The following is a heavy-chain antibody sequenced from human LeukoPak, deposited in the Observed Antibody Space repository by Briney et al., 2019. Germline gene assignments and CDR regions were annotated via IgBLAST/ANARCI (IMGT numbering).Heavy chain of an antibody. Sequence: GGSLRLSCAASGFTFSDYYMSWIRQAPGKGLEWVSYISSSGSTIYYADSVKGRFTISRDNAKNSLYLQMNSLRAEDTAVYYCARGASVLRYFDWLSPYDYWGQGTLVTVSS. CDR2: ISSSGSTI. CDR1: GFTFSDYY. V-gene: IGHV3-11*01. J-gene: IGHJ4*02. CDR3: ARGASVLRYFDWLSPYDY. D-gene: IGHD3-9*01.